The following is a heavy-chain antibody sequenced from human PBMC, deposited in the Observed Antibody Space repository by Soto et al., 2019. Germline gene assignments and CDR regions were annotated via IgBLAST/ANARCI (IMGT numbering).Heavy chain of an antibody. Sequence: QLQLQESGPGLVKPSETLSLTCSVSGGSISSSSYYWGWFRQPPGKGLEWIGNIYYSGSTYYTPSLKSRVTISIDTSRNQFSLKLISVTASDTAVYYCASGDYIRAFWGQGSLVTVSS. V-gene: IGHV4-39*01. CDR1: GGSISSSSYY. CDR2: IYYSGST. J-gene: IGHJ4*02. CDR3: ASGDYIRAF. D-gene: IGHD4-17*01.